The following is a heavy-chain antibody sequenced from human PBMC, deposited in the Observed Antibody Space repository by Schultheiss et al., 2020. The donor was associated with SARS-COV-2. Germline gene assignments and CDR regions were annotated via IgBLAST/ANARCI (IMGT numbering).Heavy chain of an antibody. CDR3: ARLNIPVTSTLPYYALDV. CDR2: ISHSGST. J-gene: IGHJ6*02. CDR1: GGSFSGCF. V-gene: IGHV4-34*01. Sequence: SQTLSLTCAVYGGSFSGCFWSWIRQPPGKGLEWIGEISHSGSTNYNPSLKSRVTISIDTSKNQLSLKLTSVTAADTAFYYCARLNIPVTSTLPYYALDVWGQGTTVTVSS. D-gene: IGHD6-19*01.